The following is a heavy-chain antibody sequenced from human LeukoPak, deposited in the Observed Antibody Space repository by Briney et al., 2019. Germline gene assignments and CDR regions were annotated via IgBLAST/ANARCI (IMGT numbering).Heavy chain of an antibody. D-gene: IGHD3-3*01. CDR3: ARLLPAAIFGVGLKWFDH. V-gene: IGHV4-38-2*01. J-gene: IGHJ5*02. Sequence: SEXLSLTCAVSGYSISSGYYWGWIRQPPGKGLEWIGSIYHSGSTYYNPSLKSRVTISVDTSKNQFSLKLSSVTAADTAVYYCARLLPAAIFGVGLKWFDHWGQGTLVTVSS. CDR2: IYHSGST. CDR1: GYSISSGYY.